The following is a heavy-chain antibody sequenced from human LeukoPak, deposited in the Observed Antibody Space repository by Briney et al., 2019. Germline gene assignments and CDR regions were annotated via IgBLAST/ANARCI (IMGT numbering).Heavy chain of an antibody. J-gene: IGHJ4*02. D-gene: IGHD1-26*01. CDR1: GGSISSSSYF. V-gene: IGHV4-39*01. CDR2: IYYSGST. CDR3: ARRVVSGSYFDY. Sequence: SETLSLTCTVSGGSISSSSYFWGWIRQPPGKGLQWIGSIYYSGSTSYNPSLKSRVTTSVDTSKNQFSLRLSSVTAADTAVFYCARRVVSGSYFDYWGQGILVTVSS.